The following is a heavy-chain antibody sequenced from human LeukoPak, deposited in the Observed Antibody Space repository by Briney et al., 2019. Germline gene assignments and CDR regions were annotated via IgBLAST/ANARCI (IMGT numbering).Heavy chain of an antibody. CDR3: ARTRGPASGIVY. V-gene: IGHV4-39*07. CDR1: GGSISSGGYY. D-gene: IGHD6-13*01. J-gene: IGHJ4*02. CDR2: LYYSGST. Sequence: PSETLSLTCTVSGGSISSGGYYWSWIRQPPGKGLEWIGSLYYSGSTYYNPSLKSRVTISVDTSNNQFSMKLSSVTAADTAVYYCARTRGPASGIVYWGQGTLVTVSS.